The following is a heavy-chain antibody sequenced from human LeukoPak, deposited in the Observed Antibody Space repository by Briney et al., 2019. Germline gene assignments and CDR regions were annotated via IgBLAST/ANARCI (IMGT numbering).Heavy chain of an antibody. CDR2: IWYVGSNK. CDR1: GFTFSSYG. D-gene: IGHD2-8*01. CDR3: AKDQLGYCTNGVCSGFDY. J-gene: IGHJ4*02. V-gene: IGHV3-33*06. Sequence: PGGSLRLSCAASGFTFSSYGMHWVRQAPGKGLEWVSVIWYVGSNKYYADSVKGRFTISRDNSKNTLYLQMNSLRAEDTAVYYCAKDQLGYCTNGVCSGFDYWGQGTLVTVSS.